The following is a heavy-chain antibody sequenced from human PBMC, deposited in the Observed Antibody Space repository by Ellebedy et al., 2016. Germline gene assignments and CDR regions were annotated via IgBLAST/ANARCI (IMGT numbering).Heavy chain of an antibody. V-gene: IGHV1-69*13. CDR2: IIPIFGTA. Sequence: SVKVSCXASGGTFSSYAISWVRQAPGQGLEWMGGIIPIFGTANYAQKFQGRVTITADESTRTAYMELSSLRSEDTAVYYCARSVVVNAIHYYYYGMDVWGQGTTVTVSS. D-gene: IGHD2-21*01. J-gene: IGHJ6*02. CDR3: ARSVVVNAIHYYYYGMDV. CDR1: GGTFSSYA.